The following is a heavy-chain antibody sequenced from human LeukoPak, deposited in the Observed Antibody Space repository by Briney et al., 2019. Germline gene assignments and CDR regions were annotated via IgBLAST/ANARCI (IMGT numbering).Heavy chain of an antibody. CDR3: ARGNSKRYCTGGSCYWFDP. J-gene: IGHJ5*02. CDR1: GYTFTSYD. D-gene: IGHD2-15*01. Sequence: GASVKVSCKASGYTFTSYDINWVRQATGQGFEWMGWMNPNSGNTGYVQTFQGRVTMTRNTSISTAYMELSGLRSEDTAVYYCARGNSKRYCTGGSCYWFDPWGQGTLVTVSS. CDR2: MNPNSGNT. V-gene: IGHV1-8*01.